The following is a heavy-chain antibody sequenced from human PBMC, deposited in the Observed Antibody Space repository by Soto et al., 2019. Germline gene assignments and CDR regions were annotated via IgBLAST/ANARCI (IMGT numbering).Heavy chain of an antibody. J-gene: IGHJ6*02. Sequence: EVQLVESGGGLGKPGESLRLSCAASGFTLSSHTMNWVRQAPGKGLEWVSSISSDSSYKYYTDSVKGRFTVSRDNAKNSLYLQMDSLRAEDTAVYYCARGYCTRTSCYIGGFYYYGMDVWGQGNTVTVSS. CDR2: ISSDSSYK. CDR1: GFTLSSHT. CDR3: ARGYCTRTSCYIGGFYYYGMDV. V-gene: IGHV3-21*01. D-gene: IGHD2-2*01.